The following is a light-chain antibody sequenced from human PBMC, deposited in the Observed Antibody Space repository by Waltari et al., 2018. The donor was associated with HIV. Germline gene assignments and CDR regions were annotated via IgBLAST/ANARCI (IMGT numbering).Light chain of an antibody. V-gene: IGLV2-8*01. Sequence: QSALTQPPSASGSPGQSVPISCPGTASDVGGYRYVSWYQHHPGKAPKLIIYDVSKRPSGVPDRFSGSKSGNTASLTVSGLQADDEADYYCKPYAGSNNPYVFGTGTKVTVL. CDR3: KPYAGSNNPYV. J-gene: IGLJ1*01. CDR2: DVS. CDR1: ASDVGGYRY.